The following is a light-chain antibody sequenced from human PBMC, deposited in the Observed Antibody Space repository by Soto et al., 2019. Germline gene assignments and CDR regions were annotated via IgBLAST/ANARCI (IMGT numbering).Light chain of an antibody. V-gene: IGKV1-5*03. Sequence: DIQMTQSPSTLSASVGDRVTITCRASQSISSGLAWYQQKPGKAPKLLIYKASSLEGGVPSRFSGSGSGTEFTLTINSLQPDDFATYYCQQYYSYSYTFGQGTKLEIK. J-gene: IGKJ2*01. CDR1: QSISSG. CDR3: QQYYSYSYT. CDR2: KAS.